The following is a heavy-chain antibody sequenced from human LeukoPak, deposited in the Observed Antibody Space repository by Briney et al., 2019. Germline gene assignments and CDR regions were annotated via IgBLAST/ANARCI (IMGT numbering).Heavy chain of an antibody. CDR3: ARVARSSGSYGAAFDI. D-gene: IGHD1-26*01. J-gene: IGHJ3*02. CDR1: GYTFTGYY. V-gene: IGHV1-2*06. CDR2: INPNSGGT. Sequence: GASVKVSCKASGYTFTGYYMHWVRQAPGQGLEWMGRINPNSGGTNYAQKFQGGVTMTRDTSISTAYMELSRLRSDDTAVYYCARVARSSGSYGAAFDIWGQGSMVTVSS.